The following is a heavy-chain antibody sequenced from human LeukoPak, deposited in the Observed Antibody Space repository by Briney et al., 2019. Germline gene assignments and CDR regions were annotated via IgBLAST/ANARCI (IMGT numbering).Heavy chain of an antibody. J-gene: IGHJ4*02. Sequence: GGSLRPSCAASGFTFSNYWMSWVRQAPGKGLEWVANIKQDGSEKYYVDSEKGRFTISRDNAKNSLYLQMNSLRAEDTAVYYCARGRIGDYWGQGTLVTVCS. CDR2: IKQDGSEK. CDR1: GFTFSNYW. V-gene: IGHV3-7*01. CDR3: ARGRIGDY.